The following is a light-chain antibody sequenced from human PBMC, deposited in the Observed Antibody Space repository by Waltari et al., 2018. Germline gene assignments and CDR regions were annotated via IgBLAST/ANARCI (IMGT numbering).Light chain of an antibody. CDR2: EDT. V-gene: IGLV3-21*04. CDR3: QVWDSSTDHWV. CDR1: HIATKS. Sequence: SYELSQPPSVSVAPGKKASFTCGGNHIATKSVHWYQQKPGQAPALVIYEDTDRPSGIPERFSGSNAGNTATLTISRVEAGDEADYYCQVWDSSTDHWVFGGGTKLTVL. J-gene: IGLJ3*02.